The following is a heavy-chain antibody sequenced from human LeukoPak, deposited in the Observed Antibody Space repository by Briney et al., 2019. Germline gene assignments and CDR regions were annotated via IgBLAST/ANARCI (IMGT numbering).Heavy chain of an antibody. V-gene: IGHV4-39*01. CDR3: ARREYYDILTGIPAGAFDI. CDR2: IYYSGST. J-gene: IGHJ3*02. Sequence: SETLSLTCTVSGGSISSSSYYWGWIRQPPGKGLEWIGSIYYSGSTYYNPSLKSRVTISVDTSKNQFSLKLSSVTAADTAVYYCARREYYDILTGIPAGAFDIWGQGTMVTVPS. CDR1: GGSISSSSYY. D-gene: IGHD3-9*01.